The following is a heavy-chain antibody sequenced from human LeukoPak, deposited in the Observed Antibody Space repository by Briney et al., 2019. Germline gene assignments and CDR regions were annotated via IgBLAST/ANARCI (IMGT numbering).Heavy chain of an antibody. CDR2: INHSGST. CDR3: ARGDPGWELRSEYYFDY. V-gene: IGHV4-34*01. CDR1: GGSFSGYY. D-gene: IGHD1-26*01. Sequence: SETLSLTCAVYGGSFSGYYWSWIRQPPGKGLEWIGEINHSGSTNYNPSLKSRVTISVDTSKNQFSLKLSSVTAADTAVYYCARGDPGWELRSEYYFDYWGQGTLVTVSS. J-gene: IGHJ4*02.